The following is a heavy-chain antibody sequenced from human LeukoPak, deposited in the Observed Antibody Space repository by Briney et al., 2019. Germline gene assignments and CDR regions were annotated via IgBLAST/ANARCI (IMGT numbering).Heavy chain of an antibody. D-gene: IGHD1-26*01. Sequence: GGSLRLSCAASGFTFSSFSMHWVRQAPGKGLEWVGVVSYDGSKKYYADSVKGRFTISRDNSKNTLYLQMNSLRAEATAVYYCARDVLVGATTPFDYWGQGTLVTVSS. CDR3: ARDVLVGATTPFDY. V-gene: IGHV3-30-3*01. CDR2: VSYDGSKK. CDR1: GFTFSSFS. J-gene: IGHJ4*02.